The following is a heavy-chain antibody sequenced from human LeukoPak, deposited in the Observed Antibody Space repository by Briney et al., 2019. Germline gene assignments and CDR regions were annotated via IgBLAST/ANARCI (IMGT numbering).Heavy chain of an antibody. D-gene: IGHD1-1*01. V-gene: IGHV3-48*03. CDR1: GFTFSSYE. CDR2: ISSSGSTI. Sequence: PGGSLRLSCAASGFTFSSYEMNWVRQAPGKGLEWVSYISSSGSTIYYANSVKGRFTISRDNATNSLYLQMNSLRADATAVYYCARRWKFDPWGQGTLVTVSS. CDR3: ARRWKFDP. J-gene: IGHJ5*02.